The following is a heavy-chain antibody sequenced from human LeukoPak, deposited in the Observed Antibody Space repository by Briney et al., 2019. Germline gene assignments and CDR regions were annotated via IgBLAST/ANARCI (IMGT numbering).Heavy chain of an antibody. CDR3: ARVRPLYCADGNCHSVDYNYYYMDV. D-gene: IGHD2-8*01. CDR2: INPNSGGT. CDR1: GYTFTGYY. V-gene: IGHV1-2*02. Sequence: ASVKVSCKASGYTFTGYYMHWVRQAPGQGLEWMGWINPNSGGTNYAQKFQGRVTMTRDTAISTAYMELRRLTYDDTAVYYCARVRPLYCADGNCHSVDYNYYYMDVWGKGTTVTVSS. J-gene: IGHJ6*03.